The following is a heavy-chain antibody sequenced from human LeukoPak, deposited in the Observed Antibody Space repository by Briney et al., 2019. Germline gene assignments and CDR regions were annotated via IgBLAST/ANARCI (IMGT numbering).Heavy chain of an antibody. CDR1: GFKFSDKA. Sequence: PGRSLRLSCAGTGFKFSDKAMHWVRQAPGKGLEWVAVISYDGSNQNYADSVKGRFTISRDNSDNTQFLEMNSLRPEDTAVYYCARDGAARLLRYYYYMDLLGKGTTVTVSS. CDR3: ARDGAARLLRYYYYMDL. D-gene: IGHD6-6*01. CDR2: ISYDGSNQ. J-gene: IGHJ6*03. V-gene: IGHV3-30*03.